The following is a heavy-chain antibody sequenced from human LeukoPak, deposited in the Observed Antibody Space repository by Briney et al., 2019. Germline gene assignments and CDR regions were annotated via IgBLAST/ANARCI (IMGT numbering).Heavy chain of an antibody. CDR1: GFTFSSYD. CDR3: ARVSGSSGGDAFDI. V-gene: IGHV3-13*01. CDR2: IGTAGDT. Sequence: GGSLRLSCAASGFTFSSYDMHWVRQATGKGLEWVSAIGTAGDTYYPGSVKGRFTISRENAKNSLYLQMNSLRAGDTAVYYCARVSGSSGGDAFDIWGQGTMVTVSS. J-gene: IGHJ3*02. D-gene: IGHD1-26*01.